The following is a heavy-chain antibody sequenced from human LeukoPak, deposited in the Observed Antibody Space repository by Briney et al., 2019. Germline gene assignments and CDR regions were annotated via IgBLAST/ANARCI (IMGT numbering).Heavy chain of an antibody. D-gene: IGHD6-6*01. J-gene: IGHJ6*02. CDR2: IIPILGIA. V-gene: IGHV1-69*04. CDR1: GGTFSSYA. CDR3: ARDLSSPNYYYYYGMDV. Sequence: GSSVKVSCKASGGTFSSYAISWVRQAPGQGLEWMGRIIPILGIANYAQKFQGRVTITADKSTSTAYMELRSLRSDDTAVYYCARDLSSPNYYYYYGMDVWGQGTTVTVSS.